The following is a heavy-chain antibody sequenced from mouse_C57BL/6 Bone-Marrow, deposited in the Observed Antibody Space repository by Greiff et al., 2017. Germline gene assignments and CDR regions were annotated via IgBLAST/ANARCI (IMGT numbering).Heavy chain of an antibody. CDR1: GFSLTSYG. V-gene: IGHV2-2*01. D-gene: IGHD2-4*01. CDR3: ARNPLITTRGYYAMDY. CDR2: IWSGGST. J-gene: IGHJ4*01. Sequence: QVQLQQSGPGLVQPSQSLSITCTVSGFSLTSYGVHWVRQSPGKGLEWLGVIWSGGSTDYNAAFISRLSISKDNSKSQVFFKMNSLQADDTAIYYCARNPLITTRGYYAMDYWGQGTSVTVSS.